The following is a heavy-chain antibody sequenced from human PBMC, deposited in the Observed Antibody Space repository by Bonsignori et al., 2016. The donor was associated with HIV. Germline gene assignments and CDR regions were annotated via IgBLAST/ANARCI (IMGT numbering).Heavy chain of an antibody. J-gene: IGHJ3*02. D-gene: IGHD3-3*01. CDR3: ARSQGVLEWVIHDAFDI. CDR2: IYYSGST. V-gene: IGHV4-39*07. Sequence: RQAPGKGLEWIGSIYYSGSTYYNPSLKSRVTISVDTSKNQFSLKLSSVTAADTAVYYCARSQGVLEWVIHDAFDIWGQGTMVTVSS.